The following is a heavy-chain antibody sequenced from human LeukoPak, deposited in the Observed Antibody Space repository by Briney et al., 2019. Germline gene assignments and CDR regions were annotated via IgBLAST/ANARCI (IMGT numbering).Heavy chain of an antibody. CDR2: INHSGST. V-gene: IGHV4-34*01. J-gene: IGHJ4*02. D-gene: IGHD1-26*01. CDR1: GGSFSGYY. Sequence: PSETLSLTCAVYGGSFSGYYWSWIRQPPGKGLEWIGEINHSGSTYYDPSHKSRVTISVDTSKNQFSLKLSSVTAADTAVYYCARPTGGSGSYGTHFDYWGQGTLVTVSS. CDR3: ARPTGGSGSYGTHFDY.